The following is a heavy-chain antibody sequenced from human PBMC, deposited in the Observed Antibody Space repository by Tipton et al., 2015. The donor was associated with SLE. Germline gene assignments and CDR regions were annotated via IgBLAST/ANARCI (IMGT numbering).Heavy chain of an antibody. CDR3: ARCSSSSYYYYYYMDV. CDR1: GFTFSSYG. J-gene: IGHJ6*03. D-gene: IGHD6-13*01. V-gene: IGHV3-NL1*01. CDR2: IYSGGST. Sequence: SLRLSCITSGFTFSSYGMHWVRQAPGKGLEWVAVIYSGGSTYYADSVKGRFTISRDNSKNTLYLQMNSLRAEDTAVYYCARCSSSSYYYYYYMDVWGKGTTVTVSS.